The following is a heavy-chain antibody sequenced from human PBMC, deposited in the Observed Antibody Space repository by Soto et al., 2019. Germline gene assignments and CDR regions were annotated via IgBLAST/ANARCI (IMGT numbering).Heavy chain of an antibody. D-gene: IGHD3-22*01. CDR2: IIPIVETP. J-gene: IGHJ5*02. Sequence: SVKVSCKASGGTFNSYDINWVRQAPGQGLEWMGGIIPIVETPKYAQKFQGRVTITADESTNTVYMELSSLRSEDTAMYYCARLSRPNYYDTSGFFKDNWFDPWGQGTRVTVSS. V-gene: IGHV1-69*13. CDR3: ARLSRPNYYDTSGFFKDNWFDP. CDR1: GGTFNSYD.